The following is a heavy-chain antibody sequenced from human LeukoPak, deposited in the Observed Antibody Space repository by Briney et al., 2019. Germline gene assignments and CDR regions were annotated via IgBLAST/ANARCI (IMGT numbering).Heavy chain of an antibody. CDR3: ARGEQLNYFAN. D-gene: IGHD1-26*01. V-gene: IGHV3-48*03. J-gene: IGHJ4*02. Sequence: PGGSLRLSCAASGFTFSSYEMSWVRQAPGKGLEWVSYISTSGTTEKYADSVKGRFTISRDNAKNSLYLQMYSLRAEDTAVYYCARGEQLNYFANWGQGALVTVSS. CDR1: GFTFSSYE. CDR2: ISTSGTTE.